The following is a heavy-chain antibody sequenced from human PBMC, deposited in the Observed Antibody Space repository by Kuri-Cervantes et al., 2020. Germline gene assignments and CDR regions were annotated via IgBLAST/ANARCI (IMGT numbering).Heavy chain of an antibody. CDR1: GGSFSVSY. CDR2: INHSGST. CDR3: ARIRGKKMVRGVPVSSWHYYGMDV. J-gene: IGHJ6*02. D-gene: IGHD3-10*01. V-gene: IGHV4-34*01. Sequence: SQTLSLTCAVYGGSFSVSYWSWIRQPQGKELEWIGEINHSGSTNYNPSLKSRVTISVDTSKNQFSLKLSSVTAADTAVYYCARIRGKKMVRGVPVSSWHYYGMDVWGQGTTVTVSS.